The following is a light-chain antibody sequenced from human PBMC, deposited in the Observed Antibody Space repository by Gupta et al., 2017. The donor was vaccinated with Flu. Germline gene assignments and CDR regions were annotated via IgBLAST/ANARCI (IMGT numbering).Light chain of an antibody. V-gene: IGLV2-8*01. CDR3: TADTGLKV. J-gene: IGLJ1*01. CDR2: GGS. Sequence: QSALTQPPSASGSPGPSVTISCTGTSSDVGGYNYVSWYHQHPHNLPKLMIDGGSKRPSGVPFRFSGSKTANTPTMTVAGSEAEDEDYYYATADTGLKVFGSGTKPTVL. CDR1: SSDVGGYNY.